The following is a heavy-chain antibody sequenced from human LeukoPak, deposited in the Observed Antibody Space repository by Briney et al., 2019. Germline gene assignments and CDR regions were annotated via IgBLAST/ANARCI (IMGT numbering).Heavy chain of an antibody. CDR2: IRSKANSYAT. Sequence: PGGSLRLSCAASGFTFSGSAMHWVRQASGKGLEWVGRIRSKANSYATAYAASVKGRFTISRDESKNTAYLQMNSLRAEDTAVYYCASSFDGEQWLVPYFDYWGQGTLVTVSS. V-gene: IGHV3-73*01. J-gene: IGHJ4*02. D-gene: IGHD6-19*01. CDR3: ASSFDGEQWLVPYFDY. CDR1: GFTFSGSA.